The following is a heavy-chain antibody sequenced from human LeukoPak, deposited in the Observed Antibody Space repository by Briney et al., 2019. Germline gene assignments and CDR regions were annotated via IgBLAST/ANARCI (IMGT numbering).Heavy chain of an antibody. J-gene: IGHJ4*02. CDR3: ARAIVVPAASFDY. CDR2: IKQDGSEK. CDR1: GFTFSSYA. V-gene: IGHV3-7*01. Sequence: GGSLRLSCAASGFTFSSYAMHWVRQAPGKGLEWVANIKQDGSEKYYVDSVKGRFTISRDNAKNSLYLQMNSLRAEDTAVYYCARAIVVPAASFDYWGQGTLVTVSS. D-gene: IGHD2-2*01.